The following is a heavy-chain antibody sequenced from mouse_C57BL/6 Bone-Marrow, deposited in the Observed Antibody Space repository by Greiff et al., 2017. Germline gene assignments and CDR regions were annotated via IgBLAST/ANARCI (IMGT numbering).Heavy chain of an antibody. CDR2: VYPYNGGT. CDR3: ATDSSGYYYAMDY. J-gene: IGHJ4*01. Sequence: EVKLQESGPVLVKPGPSVKISCKASGFTFTDYYMHWVKQSHGKSLEWIGLVYPYNGGTSYNQKFKGKATLTVDTSSSTAYMELNSLTSEDSAVYYCATDSSGYYYAMDYWGQGTSVTVSS. CDR1: GFTFTDYY. V-gene: IGHV1-36*01. D-gene: IGHD3-2*02.